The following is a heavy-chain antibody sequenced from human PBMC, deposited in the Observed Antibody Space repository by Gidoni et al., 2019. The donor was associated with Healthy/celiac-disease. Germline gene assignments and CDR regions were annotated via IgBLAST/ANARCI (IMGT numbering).Heavy chain of an antibody. Sequence: VQLQESGPGLVKPLQTLSLTCTVSGGSISSGDYYWGWIRQPPGKGLEWIGYIYYSGSTYYNPSLKSRVTISVDTSKNQFSLKLSSVTAADTAVYYCARVREKVVAATLANWFDPWGQGTLVTVSS. CDR3: ARVREKVVAATLANWFDP. V-gene: IGHV4-30-4*01. CDR1: GGSISSGDYY. CDR2: IYYSGST. D-gene: IGHD2-15*01. J-gene: IGHJ5*02.